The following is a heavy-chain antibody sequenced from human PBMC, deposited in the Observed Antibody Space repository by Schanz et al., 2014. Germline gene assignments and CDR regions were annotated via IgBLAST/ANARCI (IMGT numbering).Heavy chain of an antibody. CDR1: GYTFSFTSYN. Sequence: QVQLVQSGAEVKKPGASVKVSCQASGYTFSFTSYNVHWVRQAPGQGLEWMGYINSSGGGTSYAQKFQDRLTMTRDASTSTVYMELSSLRSEDTAVYYCARDRRRYCSTASCLHDNWFDPWGQGTLVIVSS. CDR3: ARDRRRYCSTASCLHDNWFDP. CDR2: INSSGGGT. J-gene: IGHJ5*02. V-gene: IGHV1-46*01. D-gene: IGHD2-2*01.